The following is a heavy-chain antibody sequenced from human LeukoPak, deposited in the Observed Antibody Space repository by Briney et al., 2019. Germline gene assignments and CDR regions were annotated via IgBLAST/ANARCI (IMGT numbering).Heavy chain of an antibody. V-gene: IGHV3-21*01. CDR2: ISSSSSYI. J-gene: IGHJ4*02. CDR1: GFTFSSYS. Sequence: GGSLRLSCAASGFTFSSYSMNWVRQAPWKGLEWVSSISSSSSYIYHADSVKGRFTISRDNAKNSLYLQMNSLRAEDTAVYYCARDLRLDYWGQGTLVTVSS. CDR3: ARDLRLDY.